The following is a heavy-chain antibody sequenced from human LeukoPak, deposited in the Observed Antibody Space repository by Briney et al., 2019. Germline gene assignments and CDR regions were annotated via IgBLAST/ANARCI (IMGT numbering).Heavy chain of an antibody. D-gene: IGHD4-17*01. Sequence: TGGSLRLSCAASGFTFSSYAMSWVRQAPGKGLEWVSAISGSGGSTYYADSVKGRLTISRDNSKNTLYLQMNSLRAEDTAVYYCAKTVTTVSYYFDYWGQGTLVTVSS. V-gene: IGHV3-23*01. J-gene: IGHJ4*02. CDR1: GFTFSSYA. CDR2: ISGSGGST. CDR3: AKTVTTVSYYFDY.